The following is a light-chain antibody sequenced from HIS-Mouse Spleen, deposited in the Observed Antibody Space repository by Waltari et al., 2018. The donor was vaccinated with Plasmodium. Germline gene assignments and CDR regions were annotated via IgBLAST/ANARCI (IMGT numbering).Light chain of an antibody. CDR1: NLGSKS. V-gene: IGLV3-21*02. J-gene: IGLJ2*01. CDR3: QVWDSSSDHPV. Sequence: SYVLTPPPSASVAPGQTARITCRGNNLGSKSLHWYQQKPGQAPGLVVYDDSDRPSGIPERFSGSNSGNTATLTISRVEAGDEADYYCQVWDSSSDHPVFGGGTKLTVL. CDR2: DDS.